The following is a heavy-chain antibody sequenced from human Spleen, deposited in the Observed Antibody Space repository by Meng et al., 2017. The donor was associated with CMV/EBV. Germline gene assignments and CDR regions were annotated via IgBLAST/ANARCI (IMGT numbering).Heavy chain of an antibody. D-gene: IGHD6-6*01. Sequence: GESLKISCAASGFTFGSYTMNWVRQAPGKGLEWVSSISSSSSYIYFAGSVRGRFTISRDNAKSSLFLQMNSLRAEDTAVYYCARDLSAGRPDVYYGMDVWGQGTTVTVSS. CDR2: ISSSSSYI. CDR1: GFTFGSYT. CDR3: ARDLSAGRPDVYYGMDV. V-gene: IGHV3-21*01. J-gene: IGHJ6*02.